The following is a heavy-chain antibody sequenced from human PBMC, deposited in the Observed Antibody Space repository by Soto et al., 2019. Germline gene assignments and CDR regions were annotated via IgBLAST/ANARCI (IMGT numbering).Heavy chain of an antibody. CDR2: ISYDGSNK. D-gene: IGHD3-22*01. Sequence: GGSLRLSCAASGFTFSSYATHWVRQAPGKGLEWVAVISYDGSNKYYADSVKGRFTISRDNSKNTLYLQMNSLRAEDTAVYYCARGSHYDINHDYWGQGTLVTVSS. V-gene: IGHV3-30-3*01. CDR3: ARGSHYDINHDY. CDR1: GFTFSSYA. J-gene: IGHJ4*02.